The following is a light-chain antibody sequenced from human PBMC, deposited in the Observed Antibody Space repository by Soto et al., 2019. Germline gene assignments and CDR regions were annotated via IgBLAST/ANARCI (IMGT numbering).Light chain of an antibody. CDR2: AAS. CDR3: QQIYVAPVT. CDR1: QSISSC. J-gene: IGKJ1*01. Sequence: DIQMTQSPSSLSASVGDRVTITCRASQSISSCLNWYQQKPGKAPKLLIYAASNLQSGVPSRFSGSESGTDFILTISSLQPEDFATYYWQQIYVAPVTFGQGTKVEIK. V-gene: IGKV1-39*01.